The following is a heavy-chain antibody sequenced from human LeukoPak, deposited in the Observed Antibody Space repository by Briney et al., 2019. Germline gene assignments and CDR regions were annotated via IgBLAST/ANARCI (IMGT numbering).Heavy chain of an antibody. CDR2: ISWNSGSI. CDR3: AKTPKPYCSGGSCYSHGYFQH. Sequence: PGGSLRLSCAASGFTFDDYAMHWVRHAPGKGLEWVSGISWNSGSIGYADSVKGRFTISRDNAKNSLYLQMNSLRAEDTALYYCAKTPKPYCSGGSCYSHGYFQHWGQGTLVTLSS. CDR1: GFTFDDYA. D-gene: IGHD2-15*01. V-gene: IGHV3-9*01. J-gene: IGHJ1*01.